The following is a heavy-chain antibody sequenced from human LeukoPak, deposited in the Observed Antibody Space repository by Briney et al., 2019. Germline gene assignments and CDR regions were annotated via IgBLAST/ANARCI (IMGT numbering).Heavy chain of an antibody. J-gene: IGHJ4*02. V-gene: IGHV1-18*01. D-gene: IGHD3-22*01. Sequence: ASVKVSCKASGYTFSSHGITWVRQAPGQGLEWMGWISTYNGNTNYAQKLQGRVTMITDTSTSTAYMELRSLRSDDTAVYYCARGVVVSQAANDYWGQGTLVTVSS. CDR2: ISTYNGNT. CDR3: ARGVVVSQAANDY. CDR1: GYTFSSHG.